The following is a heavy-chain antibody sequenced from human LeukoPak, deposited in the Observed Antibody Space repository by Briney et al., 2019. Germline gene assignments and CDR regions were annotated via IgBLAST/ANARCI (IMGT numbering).Heavy chain of an antibody. CDR3: ATLVYSGSRYHFDT. J-gene: IGHJ4*02. Sequence: SETLSVTCSVSNGAVKNYYWTWIRQPPGQGLEWIGNFLYTGTTTYKASLDSRLIISVDKSKNTVSLKLFSVTAADTAVYYCATLVYSGSRYHFDTWGQGTLVTVSS. D-gene: IGHD1-26*01. V-gene: IGHV4-59*02. CDR1: NGAVKNYY. CDR2: FLYTGTT.